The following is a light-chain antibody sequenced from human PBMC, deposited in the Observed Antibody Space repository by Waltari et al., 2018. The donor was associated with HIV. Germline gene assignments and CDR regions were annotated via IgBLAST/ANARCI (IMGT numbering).Light chain of an antibody. Sequence: SSELTQPPSLSVSPGQAARITCSGDALPKKYAYWYQQKSGQAPVLVIYEDNKRTSGIPERFTGSSSGKMATLTISGAQVEEEANEYCYSTDSSGIIGMFGGGTKRAVL. J-gene: IGLJ3*02. CDR2: EDN. V-gene: IGLV3-10*01. CDR3: YSTDSSGIIGM. CDR1: ALPKKY.